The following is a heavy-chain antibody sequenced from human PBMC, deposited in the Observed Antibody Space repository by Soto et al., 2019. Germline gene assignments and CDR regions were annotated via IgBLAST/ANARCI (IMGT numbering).Heavy chain of an antibody. CDR2: ISGSGGST. D-gene: IGHD3-9*01. Sequence: GGSLRLSCAASGFTFSSYAMSWVRQAPGKGLEWVSAISGSGGSTYYADSVKGRFTISRDNSKNTLYLQMNSLRAEDTAVYYCANVSKSTLRYSGWSACYDWGEAVLVTV. CDR3: ANVSKSTLRYSGWSACYD. CDR1: GFTFSSYA. J-gene: IGHJ4*02. V-gene: IGHV3-23*01.